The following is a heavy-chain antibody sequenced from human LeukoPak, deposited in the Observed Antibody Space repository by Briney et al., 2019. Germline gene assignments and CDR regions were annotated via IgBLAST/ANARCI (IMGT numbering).Heavy chain of an antibody. CDR3: ARVRTDYGDYYFDY. Sequence: PGGSLRLSCAAYGFTVSSNYMSWVRQAPGKGLEWVSVIYSGGSTYYADSVKGRFTISRDNSKNTLYLQMNSLRAEDTAVYYCARVRTDYGDYYFDYWGQGTLVTVSS. V-gene: IGHV3-53*01. J-gene: IGHJ4*02. CDR2: IYSGGST. CDR1: GFTVSSNY. D-gene: IGHD4-17*01.